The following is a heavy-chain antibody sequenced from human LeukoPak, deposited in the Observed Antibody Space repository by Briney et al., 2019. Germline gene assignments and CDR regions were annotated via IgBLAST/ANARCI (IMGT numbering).Heavy chain of an antibody. CDR2: IYYSGST. J-gene: IGHJ3*02. CDR1: GGSISSGGYY. CDR3: ARAPGGGRILFAFDI. Sequence: SETLSLTCTVSGGSISSGGYYWSWIRQHPGKGLEWIGYIYYSGSTYYNPSLKTRVTISVDTSKKQFSLKLSSVTAADTAVYYCARAPGGGRILFAFDIWGQGTMVTVSS. D-gene: IGHD3-16*01. V-gene: IGHV4-31*03.